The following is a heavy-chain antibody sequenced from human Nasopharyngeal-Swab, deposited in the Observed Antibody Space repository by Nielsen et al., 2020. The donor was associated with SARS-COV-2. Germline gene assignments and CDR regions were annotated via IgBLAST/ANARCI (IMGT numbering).Heavy chain of an antibody. CDR3: TTDFYFDY. CDR2: IGDKDHNYAT. V-gene: IGHV3-73*01. CDR1: GFIFSASA. J-gene: IGHJ4*02. Sequence: GESLKISCAASGFIFSASAIHWVRQASGKGLEWVGRIGDKDHNYATTYGASAQGRFTISRDDSKNTAFLQMDSLKTEDTALYYCTTDFYFDYWGQGTLVTVSS.